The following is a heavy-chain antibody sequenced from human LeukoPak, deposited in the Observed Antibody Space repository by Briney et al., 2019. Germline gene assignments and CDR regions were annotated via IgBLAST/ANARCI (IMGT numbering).Heavy chain of an antibody. D-gene: IGHD2-2*01. J-gene: IGHJ5*02. CDR3: AKDPRYCSSTRCLGA. CDR1: GFTFSTYG. Sequence: AGGSLRLSCVASGFTFSTYGMHWVRQAPGKGLEWVAFISYDGSNQHYADSVKGRFIISRDNSKNTLYLQINSLRVEDTAVYYCAKDPRYCSSTRCLGAWGQGTLVTVSS. CDR2: ISYDGSNQ. V-gene: IGHV3-30*18.